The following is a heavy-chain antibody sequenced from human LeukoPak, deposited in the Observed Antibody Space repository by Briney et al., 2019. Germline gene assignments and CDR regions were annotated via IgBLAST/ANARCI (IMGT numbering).Heavy chain of an antibody. CDR1: GGXISSGGYY. D-gene: IGHD2-15*01. Sequence: SETLSLTCTVSGGXISSGGYYWSWIRQHPGKGLEWIGYIYYSGSTYYNPSLKSRVTISVDTSKNQFSLKLSSVTAADTAVYYCARENIVVVVAALDYWGQGTLVTVSS. V-gene: IGHV4-31*03. J-gene: IGHJ4*02. CDR3: ARENIVVVVAALDY. CDR2: IYYSGST.